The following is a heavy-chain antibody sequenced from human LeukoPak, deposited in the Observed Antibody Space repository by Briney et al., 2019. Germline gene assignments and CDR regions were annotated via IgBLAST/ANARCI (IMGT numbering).Heavy chain of an antibody. V-gene: IGHV4-34*01. J-gene: IGHJ4*02. CDR2: INHRGST. Sequence: PSETLSLTCTVYGGSFSGYYWSWIRQPPGKGLECIGEINHRGSTNYSPSLKSRVIISADTSKKQFSLKVTSVTAADTAVYYCARGIASGSYYHYWGQGTLVTVSS. CDR3: ARGIASGSYYHY. D-gene: IGHD3-10*01. CDR1: GGSFSGYY.